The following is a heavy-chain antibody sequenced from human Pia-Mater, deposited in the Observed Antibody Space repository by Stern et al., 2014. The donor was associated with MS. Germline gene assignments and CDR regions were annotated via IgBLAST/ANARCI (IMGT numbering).Heavy chain of an antibody. CDR3: ARAIEGRLVGY. D-gene: IGHD3-9*01. J-gene: IGHJ4*02. CDR2: INPGDGST. Sequence: VQLVESGAEVKKHGASVKVSCKASGYTFTNYYMHWVRQAPGQGLEWMGIINPGDGSTSYAQKFQGRVTMTRDTSTSTVYMELSSLRYEDTAVYYCARAIEGRLVGYWGQGTLVTVSS. V-gene: IGHV1-46*01. CDR1: GYTFTNYY.